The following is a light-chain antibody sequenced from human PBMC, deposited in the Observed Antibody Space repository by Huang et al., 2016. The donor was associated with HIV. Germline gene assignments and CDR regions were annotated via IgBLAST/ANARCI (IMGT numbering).Light chain of an antibody. Sequence: IVMTQSPLSLPVTLGEPASISCRSSQSLLYSTGYNYLDWYLQKPGQSPQLLLYLGSHRASGVPDRFSGSGSGTDFTLKISRVEAEDVGVYYCMQALQTPLTFGGGTKVEIK. CDR1: QSLLYSTGYNY. CDR3: MQALQTPLT. V-gene: IGKV2-28*01. J-gene: IGKJ4*01. CDR2: LGS.